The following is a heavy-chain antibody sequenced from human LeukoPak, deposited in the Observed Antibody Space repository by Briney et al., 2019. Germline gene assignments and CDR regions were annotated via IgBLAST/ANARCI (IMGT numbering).Heavy chain of an antibody. D-gene: IGHD4-11*01. V-gene: IGHV4-39*01. CDR1: GGSISSTDYY. CDR3: ARTTPGSDYPFDY. Sequence: PSETLSLTCTVSGGSISSTDYYWGWIRQAPGKGLEWIGSIYYSGSTYYNPSLKSRVTISVDTSKNQFSLKLSSVTAADTAVYYCARTTPGSDYPFDYWGQGTLVTVSS. CDR2: IYYSGST. J-gene: IGHJ4*02.